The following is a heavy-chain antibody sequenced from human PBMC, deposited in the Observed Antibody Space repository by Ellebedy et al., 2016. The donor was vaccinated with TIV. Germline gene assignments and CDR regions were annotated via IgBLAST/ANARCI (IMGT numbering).Heavy chain of an antibody. J-gene: IGHJ5*01. D-gene: IGHD1-14*01. CDR3: ASDSNNIRWFYF. Sequence: MPSETLSLTCTVSGGSISNSDYYWNWIRQPPGKGLAWIGSIYYSGSAYYNPSLKSRVTISADTSKAQVSLKLISVTAADTAIYYSASDSNNIRWFYFWGQGTLVTVSS. CDR2: IYYSGSA. V-gene: IGHV4-39*07. CDR1: GGSISNSDYY.